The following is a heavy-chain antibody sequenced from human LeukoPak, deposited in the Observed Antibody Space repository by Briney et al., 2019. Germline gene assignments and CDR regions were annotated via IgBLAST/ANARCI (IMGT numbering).Heavy chain of an antibody. V-gene: IGHV1-2*02. CDR3: ARDPHNYGSGSRYYFDY. Sequence: ASVKVSCKASGYTFTGYYMHWVRQAPGQGLEWMGWINPNSGGTNYAQKFQGRVTMTRDTSISTAYMELSRLRSDDTAVYYCARDPHNYGSGSRYYFDYWGQGTLVTVSS. D-gene: IGHD3-10*01. CDR2: INPNSGGT. J-gene: IGHJ4*02. CDR1: GYTFTGYY.